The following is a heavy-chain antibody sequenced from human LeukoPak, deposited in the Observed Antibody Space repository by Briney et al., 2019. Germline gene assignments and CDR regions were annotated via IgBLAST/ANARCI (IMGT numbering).Heavy chain of an antibody. J-gene: IGHJ4*02. D-gene: IGHD5-12*01. CDR3: AKGAYDYIEIGYFDS. Sequence: GGSLRLSCAASGFTSTNYAMNWVRQAPGKGLEWVSVLIGSSGSTDYADSVKGRFTISRDNSKNTVFLQMNSLRADDTAIYYCAKGAYDYIEIGYFDSWGQGTLVTVSS. CDR1: GFTSTNYA. CDR2: LIGSSGST. V-gene: IGHV3-23*01.